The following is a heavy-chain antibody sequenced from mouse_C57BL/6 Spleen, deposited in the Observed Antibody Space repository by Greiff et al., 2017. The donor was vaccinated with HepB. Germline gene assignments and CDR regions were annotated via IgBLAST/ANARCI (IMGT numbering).Heavy chain of an antibody. J-gene: IGHJ2*01. Sequence: EVQVVESGGGLVQPGGSLSLSCAASGFTFTAYYMSWVRQPPGKALEWLGFIRNKANGYTTEYSASVKCRFTISRDNSQSILYLQMNALRAEDSATYYCARYKTGTFDYWGQGTTLTVSS. CDR3: ARYKTGTFDY. CDR2: IRNKANGYTT. V-gene: IGHV7-3*01. CDR1: GFTFTAYY. D-gene: IGHD4-1*01.